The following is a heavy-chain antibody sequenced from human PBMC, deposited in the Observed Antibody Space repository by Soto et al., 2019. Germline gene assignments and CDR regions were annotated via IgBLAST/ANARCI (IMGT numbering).Heavy chain of an antibody. CDR2: IYHSGST. J-gene: IGHJ4*02. Sequence: SETLSLTCAVSGGSISSGGYSWSWIRQPPGKGLEWIGYIYHSGSTYYNPSLKSRVTISVDRSKNQFSLKLRSVTAADTAVYYCARVGGYSSSWYYFDYWGQGTLVTVSS. CDR3: ARVGGYSSSWYYFDY. D-gene: IGHD6-13*01. V-gene: IGHV4-30-2*01. CDR1: GGSISSGGYS.